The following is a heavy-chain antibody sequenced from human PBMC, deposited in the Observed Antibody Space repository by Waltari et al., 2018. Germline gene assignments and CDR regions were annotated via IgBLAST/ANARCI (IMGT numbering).Heavy chain of an antibody. J-gene: IGHJ4*02. CDR3: ARDRSSGWPTGMNY. Sequence: QLQLVQSGAEVKKPGASVKVSCKASGYTFTGYYMPWLRQAPGKGREWMGWINPTRVGTNVAQKCQGMLTMTRATSISTAYMELSRLRSDETAVYYCARDRSSGWPTGMNYWGQGTLVTVSS. V-gene: IGHV1-2*02. CDR2: INPTRVGT. D-gene: IGHD6-19*01. CDR1: GYTFTGYY.